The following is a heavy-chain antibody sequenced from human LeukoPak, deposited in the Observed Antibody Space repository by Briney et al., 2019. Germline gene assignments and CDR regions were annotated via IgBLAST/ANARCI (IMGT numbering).Heavy chain of an antibody. D-gene: IGHD1/OR15-1a*01. CDR2: IIPIFGTA. Sequence: GASVKVSCKASGYTFTSYGINWVRQAPGQGLEWMGGIIPIFGTANYAQKFQGRVTITADESTSTAYMELSSLRSEDTAVYYCARFRTSKNWFDPWGQGTLVTVSS. CDR1: GYTFTSYG. J-gene: IGHJ5*02. V-gene: IGHV1-69*13. CDR3: ARFRTSKNWFDP.